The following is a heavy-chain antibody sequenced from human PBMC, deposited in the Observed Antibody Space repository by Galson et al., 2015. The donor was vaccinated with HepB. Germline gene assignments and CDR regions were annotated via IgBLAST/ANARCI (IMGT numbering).Heavy chain of an antibody. J-gene: IGHJ6*02. CDR2: IHPGDSDI. V-gene: IGHV5-51*01. CDR1: GYIFATYW. CDR3: AKRRSNGHIAGVVGGMDV. D-gene: IGHD6-13*01. Sequence: QSGAEVKKPGESLKISCQGSGYIFATYWIGWVRQMPGKGLEWMGSIHPGDSDIRYSPSFRGQVTISVDKSISTAFLQWSSLKASDTAIYYCAKRRSNGHIAGVVGGMDVWGQGTTVTVSS.